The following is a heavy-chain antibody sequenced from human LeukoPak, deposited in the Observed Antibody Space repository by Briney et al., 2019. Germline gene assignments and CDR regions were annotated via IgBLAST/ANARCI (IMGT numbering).Heavy chain of an antibody. CDR3: VKDRTPMVRGVAFDY. Sequence: PGGSLRLSCSASGFTFSSYAMHWVRQAPGKGLEYVSAISSNGGSTYYADSVKGRFTISRDNSKNTLYLQMSSLRAEDTAVYCCVKDRTPMVRGVAFDYWGQGTLVTVSS. V-gene: IGHV3-64D*06. D-gene: IGHD3-10*01. CDR1: GFTFSSYA. J-gene: IGHJ4*02. CDR2: ISSNGGST.